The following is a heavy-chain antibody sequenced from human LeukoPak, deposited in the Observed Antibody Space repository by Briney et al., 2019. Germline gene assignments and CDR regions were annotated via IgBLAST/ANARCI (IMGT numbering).Heavy chain of an antibody. J-gene: IGHJ5*02. D-gene: IGHD6-19*01. V-gene: IGHV4-34*01. CDR3: ARGFIAVAGTALNWFDP. CDR1: GRSFSDDF. Sequence: PSETLSLTCAVSGRSFSDDFWTWVRQFPGKGLEWIGEIDHSGSTNYNPPFKSRVSMSFDTSKNQFSLQLTSVTAADTAVYFCARGFIAVAGTALNWFDPWGPGTLVTVSS. CDR2: IDHSGST.